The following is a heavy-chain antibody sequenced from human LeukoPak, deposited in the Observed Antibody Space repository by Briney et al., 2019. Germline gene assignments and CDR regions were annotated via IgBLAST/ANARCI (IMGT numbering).Heavy chain of an antibody. J-gene: IGHJ5*02. CDR3: ARGDKELVFKRRKGGFDP. V-gene: IGHV3-30*04. CDR2: ISYDGSDK. D-gene: IGHD6-13*01. CDR1: GFTFSSYA. Sequence: QSGGSLRLSCAASGFTFSSYAMHWVRQAPGKGLEWVTVISYDGSDKYYADSMKGRFTISRDNPKNTLYLQMNSLRAEDTAVYYCARGDKELVFKRRKGGFDPWGQGTLVTVSS.